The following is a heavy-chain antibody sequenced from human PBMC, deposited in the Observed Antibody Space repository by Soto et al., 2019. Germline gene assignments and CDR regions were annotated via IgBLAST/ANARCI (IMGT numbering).Heavy chain of an antibody. D-gene: IGHD3-22*01. CDR3: ARVGGYTYYYDSSGSKFDY. V-gene: IGHV3-21*01. CDR1: GFTFSSYS. J-gene: IGHJ4*02. CDR2: ISSGSSYI. Sequence: GGSLRLSCAASGFTFSSYSMNWVRQAPGKGLEWVSSISSGSSYIYYADSVKGRFTISRDNAKNSLYLQMNSLRAEDTAVYYCARVGGYTYYYDSSGSKFDYWGQGTLVTVSS.